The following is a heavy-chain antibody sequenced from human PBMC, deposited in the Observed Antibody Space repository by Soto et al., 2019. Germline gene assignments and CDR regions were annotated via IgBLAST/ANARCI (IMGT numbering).Heavy chain of an antibody. CDR2: IYYSGST. CDR1: GGSISSGGYY. CDR3: ARVTYYDFWSAYPAVGFDY. D-gene: IGHD3-3*01. V-gene: IGHV4-31*03. J-gene: IGHJ4*02. Sequence: SETLSLTCTVSGGSISSGGYYWSWIRQHPGKGLEWIGYIYYSGSTYYNPSLKSRVTISVDTSKNQFSLRLSSVTAADTAVYYCARVTYYDFWSAYPAVGFDYWGQGTLVTVSS.